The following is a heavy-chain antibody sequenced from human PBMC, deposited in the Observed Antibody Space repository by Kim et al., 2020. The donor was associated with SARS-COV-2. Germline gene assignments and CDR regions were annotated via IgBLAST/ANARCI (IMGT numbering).Heavy chain of an antibody. Sequence: SETLSLTCAVYGGFFSGYYRSWIRQPPGKGLEWIGVINNSGSTNYNPSLKSRVTISVDTSKNQFSLKLSSVTAADTAVYYCAIGGVGWGQGTLVTVSS. CDR2: INNSGST. V-gene: IGHV4-34*01. J-gene: IGHJ4*02. CDR1: GGFFSGYY. CDR3: AIGGVG.